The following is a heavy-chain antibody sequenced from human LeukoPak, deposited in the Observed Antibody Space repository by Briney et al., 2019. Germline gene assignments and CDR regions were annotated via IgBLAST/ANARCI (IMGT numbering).Heavy chain of an antibody. CDR3: ASGYCSSTSCYSDWFDP. J-gene: IGHJ5*02. Sequence: PGGSLRLSCAASGFTFSSYSMNWVRQAPGKGLEWVSSISSSSSYIYYADSVKGRFTISRDNSKNTLYLQMNSLRAEDTAVYYCASGYCSSTSCYSDWFDPWGQGTLVTVSS. CDR2: ISSSSSYI. V-gene: IGHV3-21*01. CDR1: GFTFSSYS. D-gene: IGHD2-2*03.